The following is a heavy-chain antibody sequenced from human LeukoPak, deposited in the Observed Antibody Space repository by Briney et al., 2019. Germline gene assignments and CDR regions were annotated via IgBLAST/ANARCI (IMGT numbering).Heavy chain of an antibody. CDR2: IYDSGST. D-gene: IGHD2-15*01. Sequence: LQTLSLTCTVSGASIRSGDYYGSWIRQPPGRGLEWAGYIYDSGSTYYNPSLNSRTTISVDTSETRFSLNLSSVTATDAAVYYCDRDCSGGSCYGAFDIWAKGQWSPSLQ. V-gene: IGHV4-30-4*01. CDR3: DRDCSGGSCYGAFDI. CDR1: GASIRSGDYY. J-gene: IGHJ3*02.